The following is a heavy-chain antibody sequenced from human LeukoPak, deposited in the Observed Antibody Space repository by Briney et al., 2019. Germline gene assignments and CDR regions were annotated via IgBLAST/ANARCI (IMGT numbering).Heavy chain of an antibody. V-gene: IGHV3-7*01. Sequence: GGSLRLSCAVSGFTFSSYWMTWVRQAPGKGLEWVANIKQDGSEKYYVDSMKGRFTISRDNAENSLYLQMNSLRAEDTAVYYCARGRYCSGCSCQRLDYWGHGTLVTVSS. CDR1: GFTFSSYW. CDR3: ARGRYCSGCSCQRLDY. D-gene: IGHD2-15*01. J-gene: IGHJ4*01. CDR2: IKQDGSEK.